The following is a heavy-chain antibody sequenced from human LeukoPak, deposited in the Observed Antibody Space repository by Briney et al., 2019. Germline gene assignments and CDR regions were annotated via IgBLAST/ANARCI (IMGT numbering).Heavy chain of an antibody. CDR3: RSGTDTFDY. V-gene: IGHV3-30*04. J-gene: IGHJ4*02. D-gene: IGHD3-10*01. CDR2: ISYDGSTK. CDR1: GFTFSSSA. Sequence: PGGSLRLSCAASGFTFSSSAMHWVRQAPGKGLEWVAIISYDGSTKYYADSVKGRFMISRDNSKSTLYLQINSLGAEDTAVYYCRSGTDTFDYWGQGTLVTVSS.